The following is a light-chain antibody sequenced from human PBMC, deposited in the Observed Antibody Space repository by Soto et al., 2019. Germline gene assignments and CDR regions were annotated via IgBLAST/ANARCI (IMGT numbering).Light chain of an antibody. CDR2: DAS. CDR1: PSVSNS. J-gene: IGKJ4*01. CDR3: QQRNKWPPVT. Sequence: ESVLTQSPATLSLSPGERATLSCRASPSVSNSLAWYQHKPGQAPRLLIYDASNSATGVPTRFSGSGSGTDFTPTISSLETEDFSVYYCQQRNKWPPVTFGGGTRVEIK. V-gene: IGKV3-11*01.